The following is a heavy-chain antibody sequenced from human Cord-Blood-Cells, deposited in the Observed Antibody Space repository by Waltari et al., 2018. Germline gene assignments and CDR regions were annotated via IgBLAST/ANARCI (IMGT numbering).Heavy chain of an antibody. CDR1: GYTFTGYY. J-gene: IGHJ3*02. CDR2: INPNSGGT. CDR3: ARDLTGERGAVDS. D-gene: IGHD7-27*01. V-gene: IGHV1-2*02. Sequence: QVQLVQSGAEVKKPGASVKVSCKASGYTFTGYYMHWVRQAPGQGHEWMGWINPNSGGTNYAQKFQDRVTMTRDTSISTAYMELSRLSSDDTAVYYCARDLTGERGAVDSWGQGTMVTVSS.